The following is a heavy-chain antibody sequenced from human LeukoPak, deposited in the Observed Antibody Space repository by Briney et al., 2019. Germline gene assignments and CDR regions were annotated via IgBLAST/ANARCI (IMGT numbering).Heavy chain of an antibody. CDR3: AVTRGDAFDI. J-gene: IGHJ3*02. V-gene: IGHV4-31*03. D-gene: IGHD2-21*02. CDR2: IYYRGST. Sequence: SPTLSLTCTVSGGSISSGGYYWSWIRQHPGRGREWIGYIYYRGSTYYNPSLKSRVTISVDTSKNQFSLKLSSVTAADTAVYYCAVTRGDAFDIWGQGTMVTVSS. CDR1: GGSISSGGYY.